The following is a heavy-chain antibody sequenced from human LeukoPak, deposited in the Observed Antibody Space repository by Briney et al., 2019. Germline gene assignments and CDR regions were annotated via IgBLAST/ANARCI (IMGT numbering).Heavy chain of an antibody. CDR2: ISNDGNNK. CDR3: TRPDDSESFYRANHY. J-gene: IGHJ4*02. D-gene: IGHD3-10*01. Sequence: GGSLRLSCAASGFSFNTYPMHWVRQAPGKGLEWVAVISNDGNNKYYADSVKGRFSISRDNSNNTLSLQMNGLRVEDTAVYYCTRPDDSESFYRANHYWGRGTLVTVS. CDR1: GFSFNTYP. V-gene: IGHV3-30*04.